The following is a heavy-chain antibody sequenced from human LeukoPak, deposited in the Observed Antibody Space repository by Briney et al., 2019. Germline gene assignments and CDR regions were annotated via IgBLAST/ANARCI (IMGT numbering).Heavy chain of an antibody. Sequence: PGGSLRLSCAVSGFTLSSHVMHWVRQAPGKGLEYVAGISRNGGSTYYAHSAQGRFTISRDNSKNTQYLQMGSLRAEDMAVYYCARDLGGGSGWCFDYWGQGTLVTVSS. V-gene: IGHV3-64*01. CDR1: GFTLSSHV. D-gene: IGHD6-19*01. CDR3: ARDLGGGSGWCFDY. J-gene: IGHJ4*02. CDR2: ISRNGGST.